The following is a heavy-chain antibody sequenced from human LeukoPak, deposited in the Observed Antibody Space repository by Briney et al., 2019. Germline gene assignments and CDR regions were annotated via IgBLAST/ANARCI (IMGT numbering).Heavy chain of an antibody. D-gene: IGHD1-7*01. V-gene: IGHV4-39*01. Sequence: SETLSLTCTVSGGSISSSSYYWGWIRQPPGKGLEWIGSIYYSGGTYYNPSLKSRVTISVDTSKSQFSLKLSSVTAADTAVYYCARSELSVTGTIGCSWFDPWGQGTLVTVSS. CDR1: GGSISSSSYY. J-gene: IGHJ5*02. CDR2: IYYSGGT. CDR3: ARSELSVTGTIGCSWFDP.